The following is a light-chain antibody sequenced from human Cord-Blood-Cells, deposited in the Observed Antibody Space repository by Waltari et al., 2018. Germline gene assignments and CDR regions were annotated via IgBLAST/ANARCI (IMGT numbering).Light chain of an antibody. J-gene: IGLJ1*01. CDR1: SSDVRSYNL. CDR2: EGS. Sequence: QSALTQPASVSGSPGPSITISCTGTSSDVRSYNLVSWYQPPPGKAPKLMIYEGSKRPSGVSNRFSGAKSGNTASLTISGLQAEDEADYYCCSYAGSSTFYVFGTGTKVTVL. V-gene: IGLV2-23*01. CDR3: CSYAGSSTFYV.